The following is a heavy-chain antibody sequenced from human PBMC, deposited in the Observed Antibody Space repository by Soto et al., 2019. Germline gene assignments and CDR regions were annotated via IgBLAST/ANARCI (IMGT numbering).Heavy chain of an antibody. Sequence: PSETLSLTCTVSGGSISSYYWSWIRQPPGKGLEWIGYIYYSGSTNYNPSLKSRVTISVDTSKNQFSLKLSSVTAADTAVYYCARGRKGRFYDYIWGSYRPDAFDIWGQGTMVTVSS. CDR3: ARGRKGRFYDYIWGSYRPDAFDI. V-gene: IGHV4-59*01. D-gene: IGHD3-16*02. CDR1: GGSISSYY. CDR2: IYYSGST. J-gene: IGHJ3*02.